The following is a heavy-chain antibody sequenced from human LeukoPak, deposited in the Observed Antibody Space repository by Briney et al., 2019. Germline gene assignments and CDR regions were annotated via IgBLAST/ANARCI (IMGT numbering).Heavy chain of an antibody. CDR1: GGSISSSSYY. D-gene: IGHD2/OR15-2a*01. V-gene: IGHV4-39*07. Sequence: SETLSLTCTVSGGSISSSSYYWGWIRQPPGKGLAWIGRIFHTGTTDYKTSLKGRVTISVDKSKNQFSLKLTSVTAADTAVYYCARLTPTTLSLYYYYMDVWGKGTTVTVSS. J-gene: IGHJ6*03. CDR2: IFHTGTT. CDR3: ARLTPTTLSLYYYYMDV.